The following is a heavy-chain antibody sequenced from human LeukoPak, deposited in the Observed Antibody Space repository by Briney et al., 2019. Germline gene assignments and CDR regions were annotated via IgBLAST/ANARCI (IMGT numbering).Heavy chain of an antibody. CDR3: ARASNSGYYYFDY. CDR1: GYSISTSYY. D-gene: IGHD3-22*01. V-gene: IGHV4-38-2*01. Sequence: PSETLSLTCGVSGYSISTSYYWGWIRQPPGKGLEWIGTIHHSGDTYYNPSLKSCVTTSLDTSKNQFSLHLSSVTAADTALYYCARASNSGYYYFDYWGQGTLVTVSS. CDR2: IHHSGDT. J-gene: IGHJ4*02.